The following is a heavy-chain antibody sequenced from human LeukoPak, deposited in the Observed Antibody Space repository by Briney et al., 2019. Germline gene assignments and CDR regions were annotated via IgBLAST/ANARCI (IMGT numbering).Heavy chain of an antibody. CDR3: ARAYYYASGSYYPDY. CDR1: GFTFSSYA. V-gene: IGHV3-64*01. J-gene: IGHJ4*02. D-gene: IGHD3-10*01. Sequence: GGSLRLSCEASGFTFSSYAMHWVRQAPGKGLEHVSAICANGVNTYYANSVKGRFTISRDNSKNMLYLEMGSLRAEDMAVYYCARAYYYASGSYYPDYWGQGTLVTVSS. CDR2: ICANGVNT.